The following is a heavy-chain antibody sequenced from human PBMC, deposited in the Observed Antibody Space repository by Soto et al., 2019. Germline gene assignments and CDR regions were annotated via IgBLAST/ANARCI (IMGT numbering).Heavy chain of an antibody. D-gene: IGHD2-2*01. CDR3: TRAAIVVLPTTTTTGWFDP. Sequence: QVQLQESGPGLVKPSQTLSLTCTVSGGSISSGEHYWSWIRQPPGKGLEWIGYIYYSGSTYYNSSLKSRVTISVDTSKNQFSLKLSSVTAADTAVYYCTRAAIVVLPTTTTTGWFDPWGQGTLVTVSS. CDR2: IYYSGST. CDR1: GGSISSGEHY. J-gene: IGHJ5*02. V-gene: IGHV4-30-4*01.